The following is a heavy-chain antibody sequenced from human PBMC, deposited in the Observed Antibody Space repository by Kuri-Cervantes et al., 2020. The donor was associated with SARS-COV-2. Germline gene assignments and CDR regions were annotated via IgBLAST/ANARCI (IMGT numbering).Heavy chain of an antibody. Sequence: SVKVSCKASGYTFTGYYMHWVRQAPGQGLEWMGWINPNSGGTNYAQKFQGRVTMTGDTSISTAYMELSRLRSDDTAVYYCAVEYSSSSGHQGDDYWGQGTLVTVSS. D-gene: IGHD6-6*01. V-gene: IGHV1-2*02. CDR3: AVEYSSSSGHQGDDY. CDR2: INPNSGGT. CDR1: GYTFTGYY. J-gene: IGHJ4*02.